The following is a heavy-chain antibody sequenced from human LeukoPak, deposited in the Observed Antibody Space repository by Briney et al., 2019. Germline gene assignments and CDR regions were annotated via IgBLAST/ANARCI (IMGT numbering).Heavy chain of an antibody. CDR2: IIPIFGTA. Sequence: SVKVSCKASGGTFSSYAISWVRQAPGQGLEWMGGIIPIFGTANYAQKFQGRVTITADKSTSTAYMELSSVTAADTAVYYCARDSGPINYYGSGRYFDYWGQGTLVTVSS. V-gene: IGHV1-69*06. CDR1: GGTFSSYA. D-gene: IGHD3-10*01. J-gene: IGHJ4*02. CDR3: ARDSGPINYYGSGRYFDY.